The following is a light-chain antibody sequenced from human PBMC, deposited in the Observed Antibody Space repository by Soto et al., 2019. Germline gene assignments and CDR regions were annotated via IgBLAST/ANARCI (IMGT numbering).Light chain of an antibody. CDR1: QSISSY. V-gene: IGKV1-39*01. J-gene: IGKJ1*01. CDR3: QQTYSTPPT. Sequence: IQMKRSPSSLSASLGGRVTITCRASQSISSYLNWYQQKPGKAPKLLIYAASSLQGGVPSRFSGSGSGTDFTLTISSLEAEDFAAYHCQQTYSTPPTFGQGTKVDIK. CDR2: AAS.